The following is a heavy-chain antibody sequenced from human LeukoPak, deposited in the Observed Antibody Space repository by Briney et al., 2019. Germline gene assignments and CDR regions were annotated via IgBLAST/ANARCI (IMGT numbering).Heavy chain of an antibody. D-gene: IGHD2-2*01. V-gene: IGHV1-24*01. Sequence: ASVKVSCKVSGYTLTELSMHWGRQAPGKGLEWMGGFDPEDGETIYAQKFQGRVPMTEATSTDTAYMELSSLRSEDTAVYYCATRTYQLLTDYWGQGTLVTVSS. CDR3: ATRTYQLLTDY. CDR2: FDPEDGET. J-gene: IGHJ4*02. CDR1: GYTLTELS.